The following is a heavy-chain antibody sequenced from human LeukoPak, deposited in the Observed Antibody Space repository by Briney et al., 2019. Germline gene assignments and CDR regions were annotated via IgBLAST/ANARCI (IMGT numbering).Heavy chain of an antibody. D-gene: IGHD3-22*01. J-gene: IGHJ3*02. Sequence: GASVKVSCKASGYTFTGYYIHWVRQAPGQGLEWMGWINPNSGATNYAQKFQGRVTMTRDTSLSTAYMELSRLRSDDTAVYYCARERSSGYNDAFDIWGQGTMVTVSS. CDR1: GYTFTGYY. V-gene: IGHV1-2*02. CDR3: ARERSSGYNDAFDI. CDR2: INPNSGAT.